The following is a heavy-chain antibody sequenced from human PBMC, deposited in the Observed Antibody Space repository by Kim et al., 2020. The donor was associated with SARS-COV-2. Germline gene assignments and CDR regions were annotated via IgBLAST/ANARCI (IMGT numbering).Heavy chain of an antibody. CDR3: ASAPAFYYYYYGMDV. CDR2: INHSGST. V-gene: IGHV4-34*01. CDR1: GGSFSGYY. Sequence: SETLSLTCAVYGGSFSGYYWSWIRQPPGKGLEWIGEINHSGSTNYNPSLKSRVTISVDTSKNQFSLKLSSVTAADTAVYYCASAPAFYYYYYGMDVWGQGTTVTVSS. J-gene: IGHJ6*02. D-gene: IGHD6-25*01.